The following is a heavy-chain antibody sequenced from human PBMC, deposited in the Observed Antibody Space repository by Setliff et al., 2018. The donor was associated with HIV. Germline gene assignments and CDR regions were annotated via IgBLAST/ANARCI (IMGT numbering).Heavy chain of an antibody. J-gene: IGHJ6*04. D-gene: IGHD3-10*01. CDR3: ARTRDHLWFGELFPPGWMDV. Sequence: ASVKVSCKTSGYMFIAYGMSWVRRAPGQGLEWMGWIGPYNARTEYAQKVQGRVSLTIDTSASTAYMELRSLRSDDTAVYYCARTRDHLWFGELFPPGWMDVWGKGTTVTVSS. V-gene: IGHV1-18*01. CDR2: IGPYNART. CDR1: GYMFIAYG.